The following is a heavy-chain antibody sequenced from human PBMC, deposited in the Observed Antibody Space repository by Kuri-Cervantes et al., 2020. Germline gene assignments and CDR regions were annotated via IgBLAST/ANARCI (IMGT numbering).Heavy chain of an antibody. CDR2: IYYSGST. J-gene: IGHJ4*02. D-gene: IGHD3-22*01. Sequence: LRLSCTVSGGSISSGDYYWSWIRQPPGKGLEWIGYIYYSGSTYYNPSLKSRVTISVDTSKNQFSLKLSSVTAADTAVYYCARNPDFDSSGFWGQGTLVTVSS. CDR1: GGSISSGDYY. V-gene: IGHV4-30-4*01. CDR3: ARNPDFDSSGF.